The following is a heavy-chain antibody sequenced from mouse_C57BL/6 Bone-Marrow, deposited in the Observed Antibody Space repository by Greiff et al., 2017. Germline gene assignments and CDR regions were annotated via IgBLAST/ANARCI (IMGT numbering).Heavy chain of an antibody. V-gene: IGHV1-64*01. Sequence: QVHVKQPGAELVKPGASVKLSCKASGYTFTSYWMHWVKQRPGQGLEWIGMIHPNSGSTNYNEKFKSKATLTVDKSSSTAYMQLSSLTSEDSAVYYCARKVLFAYWGQGTLVTVSA. CDR2: IHPNSGST. J-gene: IGHJ3*01. CDR1: GYTFTSYW. CDR3: ARKVLFAY.